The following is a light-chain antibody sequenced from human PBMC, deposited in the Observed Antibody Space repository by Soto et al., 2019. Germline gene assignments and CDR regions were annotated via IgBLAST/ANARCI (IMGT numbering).Light chain of an antibody. CDR1: QDIAIY. CDR2: AAS. CDR3: QQYNNWPIT. Sequence: IQLTQSPSSLSASLGDRVTITCQASQDIAIYLAWYQQKKGEAPKLLIYAASTLYGGVPSRFSGSGYGTEFNLTISSLQSEDFAVYYCQQYNNWPITFGQGTRLEIK. J-gene: IGKJ5*01. V-gene: IGKV1-9*01.